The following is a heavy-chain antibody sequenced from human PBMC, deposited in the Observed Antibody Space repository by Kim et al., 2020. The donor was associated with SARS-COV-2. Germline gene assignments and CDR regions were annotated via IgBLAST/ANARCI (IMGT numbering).Heavy chain of an antibody. CDR3: ARSQTTVTTWSGVPLKFRAQYYFDY. V-gene: IGHV1-2*04. Sequence: ASVKVSCKASGYTFTGYYMHWVRQAPGQGLEWMGWINPNSGGTNYAQKFQGWVTMTRDTSISTAYMELSRLRSDDTAVYYCARSQTTVTTWSGVPLKFRAQYYFDYWGQGTLVTVSS. J-gene: IGHJ4*02. CDR1: GYTFTGYY. CDR2: INPNSGGT. D-gene: IGHD4-17*01.